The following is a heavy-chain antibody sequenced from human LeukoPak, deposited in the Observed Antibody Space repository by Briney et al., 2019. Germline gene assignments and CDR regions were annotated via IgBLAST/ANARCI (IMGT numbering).Heavy chain of an antibody. CDR2: IYYSGDT. D-gene: IGHD2-8*02. Sequence: PSETLSLTCAVYGGSFSGYYWGWIRQPPGKGLGWIGSIYYSGDTYYNPTLKSRVTISVDTSKNQFSLKLSSVTAADTAVYYCSRLPTDLLAFDYWGQGTPVTVSS. CDR1: GGSFSGYY. V-gene: IGHV4-34*01. CDR3: SRLPTDLLAFDY. J-gene: IGHJ4*02.